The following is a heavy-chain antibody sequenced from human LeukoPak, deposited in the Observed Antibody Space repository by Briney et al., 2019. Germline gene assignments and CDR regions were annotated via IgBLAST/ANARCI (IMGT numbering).Heavy chain of an antibody. CDR1: GYTFTSYD. V-gene: IGHV1-8*03. J-gene: IGHJ3*01. CDR3: ARGLPMSKGDYSS. CDR2: MNPNSGNT. D-gene: IGHD4-17*01. Sequence: ASVKVSCKASGYTFTSYDINWARQATGQGLEWMGWMNPNSGNTGYAQKFQGRVTITRNTSISTAYMELSSLRSEDTAVYYCARGLPMSKGDYSSWGQGTMVTVSS.